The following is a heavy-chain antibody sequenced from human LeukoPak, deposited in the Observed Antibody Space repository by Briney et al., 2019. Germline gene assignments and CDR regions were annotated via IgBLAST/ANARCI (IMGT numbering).Heavy chain of an antibody. V-gene: IGHV5-51*01. D-gene: IGHD5-18*01. Sequence: GESLKISCKGSGYSFTSYWIGWVRQTPGKGLEWMGVIYPGDSRTRYNPSFEGQVTISADKSINTAYLQWSSPKASDTAMYYCACREFYSPWPGPWGQGTLVTVSS. CDR3: ACREFYSPWPGP. CDR1: GYSFTSYW. CDR2: IYPGDSRT. J-gene: IGHJ5*02.